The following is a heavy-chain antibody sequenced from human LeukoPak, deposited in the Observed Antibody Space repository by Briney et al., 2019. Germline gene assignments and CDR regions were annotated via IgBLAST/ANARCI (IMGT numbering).Heavy chain of an antibody. CDR1: GYTFTGYY. V-gene: IGHV1-2*02. CDR3: ARAILGGSYYYGY. D-gene: IGHD1-26*01. Sequence: GASVKVSCKASGYTFTGYYMHWVRQAPGQGLEWMGWINPNSGGTNYAQKFQGRVTMTRDTSISTAYMELSRLRSDDTAVYYCARAILGGSYYYGYGGQGTLVTVPS. CDR2: INPNSGGT. J-gene: IGHJ4*02.